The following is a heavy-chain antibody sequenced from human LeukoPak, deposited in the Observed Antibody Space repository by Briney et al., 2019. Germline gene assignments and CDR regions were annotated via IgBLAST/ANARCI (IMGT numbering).Heavy chain of an antibody. CDR3: AKDGTSSWYPNWFDP. V-gene: IGHV3-23*01. CDR1: GFTFSSYA. D-gene: IGHD6-13*01. J-gene: IGHJ5*02. CDR2: ISGSGGST. Sequence: AGSLRLSSAASGFTFSSYAMSWVRQPPGKGLEWVSAISGSGGSTYYAESVKGRFTISRDNSKNTLYLQMNSLRAEDTAVYYCAKDGTSSWYPNWFDPWGQGTLVTVSS.